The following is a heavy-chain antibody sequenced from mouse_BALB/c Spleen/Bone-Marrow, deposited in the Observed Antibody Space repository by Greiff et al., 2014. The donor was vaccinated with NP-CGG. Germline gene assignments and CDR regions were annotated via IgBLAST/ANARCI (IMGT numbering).Heavy chain of an antibody. Sequence: VHVKQSGPELEKPGASVKIPCKASGNSFTANNMNWVKQSNGKSLEWIGNIDLYYGGTSYNQKFKGKATLTVDKSSSTAYMQLKSLTSEDSAVYYCARSRYDGTYWYFDVWGAGTTVTVSS. CDR2: IDLYYGGT. CDR3: ARSRYDGTYWYFDV. J-gene: IGHJ1*01. CDR1: GNSFTANN. V-gene: IGHV1S135*01. D-gene: IGHD2-14*01.